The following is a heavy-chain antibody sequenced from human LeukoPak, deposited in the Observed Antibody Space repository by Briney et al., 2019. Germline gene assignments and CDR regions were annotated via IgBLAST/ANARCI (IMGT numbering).Heavy chain of an antibody. D-gene: IGHD3-10*01. CDR3: ARGISWVRGVIIRGNWFDP. Sequence: PSETLSLTCAVYGGSFSGYYWSWIRQPPGKGLEWIGEIDHSGSTNYNPSLKSRVTISVDTSKNQFSLKLSSVTAADTAVYYCARGISWVRGVIIRGNWFDPWGQGTLVIVSS. CDR1: GGSFSGYY. J-gene: IGHJ5*02. CDR2: IDHSGST. V-gene: IGHV4-34*01.